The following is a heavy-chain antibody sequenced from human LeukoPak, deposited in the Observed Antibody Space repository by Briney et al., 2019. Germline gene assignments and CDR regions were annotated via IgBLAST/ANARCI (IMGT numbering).Heavy chain of an antibody. V-gene: IGHV4-31*03. D-gene: IGHD3-22*01. J-gene: IGHJ4*02. Sequence: SETLSLTCIVSGGSISSGGYYWSWIRQHPGKGLEWIGYIYYSGSTYYNPSLKSRVTISVDTSKNQFSLKLSSVTAADTAVYYCARGVPLRDYYDSSGSFDYWGQGTLVTVSS. CDR3: ARGVPLRDYYDSSGSFDY. CDR2: IYYSGST. CDR1: GGSISSGGYY.